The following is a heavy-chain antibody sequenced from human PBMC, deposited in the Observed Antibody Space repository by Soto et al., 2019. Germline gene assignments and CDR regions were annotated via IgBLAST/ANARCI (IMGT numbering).Heavy chain of an antibody. Sequence: QITLKESGPSLVKPTQPLTLTCTFSGFSLTTNGVGVGWIRQSPGEALEWLALIYWDDDKRYSPSLKSRLTITKDTPKNQVALTMTTMDSVDTATYYCAYCRYYSSSWFPDYWGQGTLVTVSS. D-gene: IGHD6-13*01. CDR3: AYCRYYSSSWFPDY. CDR2: IYWDDDK. V-gene: IGHV2-5*02. J-gene: IGHJ4*02. CDR1: GFSLTTNGVG.